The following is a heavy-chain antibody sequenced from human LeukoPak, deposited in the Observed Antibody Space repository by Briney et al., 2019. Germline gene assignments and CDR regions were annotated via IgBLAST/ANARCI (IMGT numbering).Heavy chain of an antibody. D-gene: IGHD6-19*01. J-gene: IGHJ4*02. CDR1: GGTFSSYA. CDR3: AREDSSGLFDGDY. V-gene: IGHV1-69*04. Sequence: ASVKVSCKASGGTFSSYAISWVRQAPGQGLEWMGRIIPILGIANYAQKFQGRVTITADESTSTAYMELSSLRSEDTAVYYCAREDSSGLFDGDYWGQGTLVTVSS. CDR2: IIPILGIA.